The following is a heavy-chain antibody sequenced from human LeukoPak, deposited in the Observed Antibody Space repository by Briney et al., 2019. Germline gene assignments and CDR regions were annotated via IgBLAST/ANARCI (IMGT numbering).Heavy chain of an antibody. CDR3: AKDLVLMVYAIFGY. V-gene: IGHV3-23*01. CDR2: ISGSGGST. J-gene: IGHJ4*02. Sequence: GSLRISCAASGFTLSSYAMSWVRQASEKGVEWVSTISGSGGSTYYADSVKGQFTISSDNSKNTLYLQMNSPRAEDTAVYYCAKDLVLMVYAIFGYWGQGTLVTVSS. D-gene: IGHD2-8*01. CDR1: GFTLSSYA.